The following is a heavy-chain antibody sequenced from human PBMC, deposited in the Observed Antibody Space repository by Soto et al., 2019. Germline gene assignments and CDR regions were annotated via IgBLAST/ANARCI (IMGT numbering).Heavy chain of an antibody. Sequence: QVQLQESGPGLVKPSQTLSLTCSVSGGSFSSDGFIWIWVRQFPGKGLEWIGYINYSGTTYYNPSLRSRITMSVDTSKNQFSLNLSSVTAADTAVYYCARDHKWDGMDVWGQGTTVTVSS. CDR1: GGSFSSDGFI. CDR3: ARDHKWDGMDV. D-gene: IGHD1-26*01. V-gene: IGHV4-31*03. J-gene: IGHJ6*02. CDR2: INYSGTT.